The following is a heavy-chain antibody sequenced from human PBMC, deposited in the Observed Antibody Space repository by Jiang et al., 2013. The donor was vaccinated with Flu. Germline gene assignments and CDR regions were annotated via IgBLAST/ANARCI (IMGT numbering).Heavy chain of an antibody. J-gene: IGHJ6*02. V-gene: IGHV7-4-1*02. D-gene: IGHD3-10*01. Sequence: QSGSELKKPGASVKVSCKASGYTFINYAMNWVRQAPGQGLEWMGWINTNTGNPTYAQGFTGRFVFSLDTSVSTAYLQISSLKAEDTAVYYCARGSGLYYYYGMDVWGQGTTVTVSS. CDR2: INTNTGNP. CDR3: ARGSGLYYYYGMDV. CDR1: GYTFINYA.